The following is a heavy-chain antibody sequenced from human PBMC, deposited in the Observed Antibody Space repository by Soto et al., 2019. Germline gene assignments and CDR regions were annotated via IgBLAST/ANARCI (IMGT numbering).Heavy chain of an antibody. CDR3: ASAAYGDYYYYYGMDV. CDR1: GFTFSSYE. V-gene: IGHV3-48*03. Sequence: PGGSLRLSCAASGFTFSSYEMNWVRQAPGKGLEWVSYISSSGSTIYYADSVKGRFTISRDNAKNSLYLQMNSLRAEDTAVYYCASAAYGDYYYYYGMDVWGQGTTVTVSS. D-gene: IGHD4-17*01. CDR2: ISSSGSTI. J-gene: IGHJ6*02.